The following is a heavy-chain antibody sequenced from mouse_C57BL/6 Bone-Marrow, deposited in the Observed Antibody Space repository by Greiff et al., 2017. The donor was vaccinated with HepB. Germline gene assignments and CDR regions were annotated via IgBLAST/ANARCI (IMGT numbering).Heavy chain of an antibody. CDR2: INPSSGYT. V-gene: IGHV1-4*01. CDR1: GYTFTSYT. Sequence: VQLQQSGAELARPGASVKMSCKASGYTFTSYTMHWVKQRPGQGLEWIGYINPSSGYTKYNQKFKDKATLTADKSSSTAYMQLSSLTSEDSAVYYCARTANYALDCWGQGTTLTVSS. J-gene: IGHJ2*01. D-gene: IGHD1-2*01. CDR3: ARTANYALDC.